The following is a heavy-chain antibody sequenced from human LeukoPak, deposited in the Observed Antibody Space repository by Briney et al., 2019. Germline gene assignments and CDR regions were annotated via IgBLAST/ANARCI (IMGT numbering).Heavy chain of an antibody. J-gene: IGHJ4*02. CDR2: ISAYNGNT. CDR3: AGGSGYCSSTSCYSFDY. V-gene: IGHV1-18*01. CDR1: GYTFTSYG. D-gene: IGHD2-2*02. Sequence: ASVKVSCKASGYTFTSYGISWVRQAPGQGLEWMGWISAYNGNTNYAQKLQGRVTMTTDTSTSTAYMELRSLRSDDTAVYYCAGGSGYCSSTSCYSFDYWGQGTLVTVSS.